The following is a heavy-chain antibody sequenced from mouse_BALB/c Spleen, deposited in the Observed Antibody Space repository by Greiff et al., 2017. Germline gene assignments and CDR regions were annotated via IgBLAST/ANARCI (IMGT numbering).Heavy chain of an antibody. D-gene: IGHD2-4*01. CDR1: GFTFTSYT. CDR2: ISNGGGST. CDR3: ERRGSTKITGAYLDD. J-gene: IGHJ1*01. Sequence: EVQLVESGGGLVQPGGSLKLSCAASGFTFTSYTMSWVRQTPEKRLEWVAYISNGGGSTYYPDTVKGRFTITRDNAKNTLYLQMSSLKSEDTAMYYCERRGSTKITGAYLDDWGEGTTVTVSS. V-gene: IGHV5-12-2*01.